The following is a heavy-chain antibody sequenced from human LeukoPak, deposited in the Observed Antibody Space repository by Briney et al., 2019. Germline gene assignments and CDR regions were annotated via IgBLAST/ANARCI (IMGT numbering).Heavy chain of an antibody. V-gene: IGHV4-59*12. CDR3: ARGPVSSSTWYSTYYYYFYMDV. Sequence: SETMSLTCTVSGGSISSYYWSWIRQPPGKGLEWIGYVDHTGSTKFNPSLNGRVSISRDTSKNLFSLRLRSVTAADTAVYFCARGPVSSSTWYSTYYYYFYMDVWGKGTTVTVSS. J-gene: IGHJ6*03. CDR2: VDHTGST. CDR1: GGSISSYY. D-gene: IGHD4-11*01.